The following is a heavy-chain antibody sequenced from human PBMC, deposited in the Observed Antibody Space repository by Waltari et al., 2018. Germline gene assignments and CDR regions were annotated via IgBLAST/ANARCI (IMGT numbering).Heavy chain of an antibody. CDR1: DFTLRCYA. CDR2: ISYNERNI. CDR3: ARDYCDRTNCHGMDV. D-gene: IGHD3-22*01. J-gene: IGHJ6*02. V-gene: IGHV3-30*04. Sequence: QVQLVESGGGVVQPGRSLSASGAASDFTLRCYAMHWVRHAPGKGLEWVALISYNERNIYYVDSVKGRFIISRDNSRKMLYLQMNSLRTEDTAVYYCARDYCDRTNCHGMDVWGQGTTVTVSS.